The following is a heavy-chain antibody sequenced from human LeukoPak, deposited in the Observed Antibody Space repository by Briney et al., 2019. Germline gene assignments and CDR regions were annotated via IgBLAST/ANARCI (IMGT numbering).Heavy chain of an antibody. D-gene: IGHD3-22*01. CDR1: GGSISSYY. J-gene: IGHJ4*02. Sequence: PSETLSLTCTVTGGSISSYYWGWIRQPPGKGLEWIGYIYYSGSTNYNPSLKSRVTISVDTSKNQFSLKLSSVTAADTAVYYCARSRLGYDSSGYTFWGQGTLVTVSS. CDR2: IYYSGST. V-gene: IGHV4-59*01. CDR3: ARSRLGYDSSGYTF.